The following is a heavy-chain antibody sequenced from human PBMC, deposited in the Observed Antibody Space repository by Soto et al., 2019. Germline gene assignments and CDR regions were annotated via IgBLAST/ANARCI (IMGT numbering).Heavy chain of an antibody. Sequence: QVQLQESGPGLVKPSQTLSLTCTVSGGSISSGNYYWRWLRQPPGKGLEWIGFSSYSGSPLYNVSLKRRLTISVDTSKNEASLMLSFVPAADTAVYYCATLCTPATGLYYLDYWAQGTLVTVSS. CDR3: ATLCTPATGLYYLDY. V-gene: IGHV4-30-4*01. D-gene: IGHD2-15*01. J-gene: IGHJ4*02. CDR2: SSYSGSP. CDR1: GGSISSGNYY.